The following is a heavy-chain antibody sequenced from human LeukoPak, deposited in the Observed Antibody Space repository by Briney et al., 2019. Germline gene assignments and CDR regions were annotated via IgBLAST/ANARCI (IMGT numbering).Heavy chain of an antibody. D-gene: IGHD3-22*01. CDR3: ARDFYDSSGYWAY. Sequence: GGSLRLSCAASGFTFSSYAMSWVRQAPGKGLEWVSAISGSGGSTYYADSVKGRFTISRDNSKNTLSLQMNSLRAEDTAVYYCARDFYDSSGYWAYWGQGTLVIVSS. CDR2: ISGSGGST. CDR1: GFTFSSYA. V-gene: IGHV3-23*01. J-gene: IGHJ4*02.